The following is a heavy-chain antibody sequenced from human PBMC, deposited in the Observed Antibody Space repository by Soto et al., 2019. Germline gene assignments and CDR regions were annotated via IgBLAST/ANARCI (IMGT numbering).Heavy chain of an antibody. CDR3: ATESGSTCGYFDH. Sequence: QMHLQESGPGLVKPSETLSLTCTVSGGSVTSDEDYWTWIRQSPGKGLEWIGYISNSGSTGYNPSLKTRLSMSVDRSKNQFTLRLTSVTAADTAVYFCATESGSTCGYFDHWGQGTQVTVSS. V-gene: IGHV4-30-4*01. D-gene: IGHD1-26*01. CDR1: GGSVTSDEDY. CDR2: ISNSGST. J-gene: IGHJ4*02.